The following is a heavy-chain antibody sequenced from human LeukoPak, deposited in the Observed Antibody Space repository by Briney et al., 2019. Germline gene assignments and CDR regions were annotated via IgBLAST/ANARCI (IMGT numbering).Heavy chain of an antibody. V-gene: IGHV3-33*01. Sequence: GGSLRLSCAASGFTFSNYGIHWVRQAPGKGLEWVAVIWYDGSAKYYVDSVKGRFTISRDDSKNTLFLQMNSLRAEDTAMYYCARGQGGSNTRPFDPWGQGTLVIVSS. J-gene: IGHJ5*02. CDR3: ARGQGGSNTRPFDP. CDR1: GFTFSNYG. CDR2: IWYDGSAK. D-gene: IGHD2-2*01.